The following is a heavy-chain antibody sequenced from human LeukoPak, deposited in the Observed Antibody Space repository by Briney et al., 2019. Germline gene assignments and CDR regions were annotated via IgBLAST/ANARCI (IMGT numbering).Heavy chain of an antibody. Sequence: GGSLRLSCAASGFTFSNYAMHWVRQAPGKGLEWVAVISYDGSNKYYADSVKGRFTISRDNSKNTLYLQMNSLRAEDTAVYYCAKDLGSRWELAYAFDIWGQGTMVTVSS. CDR3: AKDLGSRWELAYAFDI. V-gene: IGHV3-30-3*01. J-gene: IGHJ3*02. CDR2: ISYDGSNK. CDR1: GFTFSNYA. D-gene: IGHD1-26*01.